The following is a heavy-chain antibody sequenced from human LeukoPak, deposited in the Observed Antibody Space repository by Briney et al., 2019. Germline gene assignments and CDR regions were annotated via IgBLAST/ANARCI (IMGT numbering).Heavy chain of an antibody. V-gene: IGHV3-23*01. CDR1: GFTFSNAW. CDR2: ISGSAVTT. D-gene: IGHD3-16*01. Sequence: GGSLRLSCAASGFTFSNAWMSWVRQAPGKGLEWVSAISGSAVTTYYGDSVKGRFTISRDNSKNTLHLQMNSLRAEDTAVYYCAKAFRGLREYYYYMDVWGKGTTVTVSS. CDR3: AKAFRGLREYYYYMDV. J-gene: IGHJ6*03.